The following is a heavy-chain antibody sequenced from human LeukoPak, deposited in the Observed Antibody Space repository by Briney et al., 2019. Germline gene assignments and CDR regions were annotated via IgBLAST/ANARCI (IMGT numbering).Heavy chain of an antibody. D-gene: IGHD2-15*01. V-gene: IGHV1-24*01. J-gene: IGHJ6*03. CDR2: CNPEDGET. Sequence: ASVKVSCKVSGYTLTELCMHWVRQAPGKGLEWMGGCNPEDGETIYAQKFQGGVTMTEDTSTDTAYMELSSLRAEDTAIYYCAKNGDRGAYCTGGTCYPYFYYYMDVWGKGTTVTI. CDR1: GYTLTELC. CDR3: AKNGDRGAYCTGGTCYPYFYYYMDV.